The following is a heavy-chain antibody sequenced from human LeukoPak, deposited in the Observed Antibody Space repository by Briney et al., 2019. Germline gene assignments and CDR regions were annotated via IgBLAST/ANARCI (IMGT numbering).Heavy chain of an antibody. V-gene: IGHV4-39*01. CDR2: ISYSGNT. Sequence: PSETLSLTCTVSGGSISSSDFYWGWIRQPPGKGLEWIGSISYSGNTYYNPSLKSRVTISVDTSKNQFSLKLSSVTAADTAVYYCAISRVGRYYFDYWGQGTLVTVSS. J-gene: IGHJ4*02. D-gene: IGHD1-26*01. CDR3: AISRVGRYYFDY. CDR1: GGSISSSDFY.